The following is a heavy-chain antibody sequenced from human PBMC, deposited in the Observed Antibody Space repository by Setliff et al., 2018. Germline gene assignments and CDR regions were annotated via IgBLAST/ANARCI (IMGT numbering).Heavy chain of an antibody. CDR3: ARDSRTTVTYY. V-gene: IGHV1-46*01. CDR2: TNPSGGST. J-gene: IGHJ4*02. D-gene: IGHD4-17*01. Sequence: ASVKVSCKASGYTFTSYYMHWVRQAPGQGLEWMGITNPSGGSTSYAQKFQGRVTMTRDTSTSTVYMELSSLRSEDTAVYYCARDSRTTVTYYWGQGTLVTVSS. CDR1: GYTFTSYY.